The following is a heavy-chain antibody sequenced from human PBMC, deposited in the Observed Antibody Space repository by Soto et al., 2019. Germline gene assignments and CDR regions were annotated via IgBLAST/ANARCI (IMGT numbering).Heavy chain of an antibody. CDR3: VKDMGTNGHDSFER. CDR1: GFTFSDYY. CDR2: ISSGAITI. D-gene: IGHD2-8*01. V-gene: IGHV3-11*01. J-gene: IGHJ3*02. Sequence: QVQLVESGGGLVKPGGSLRLSCAASGFTFSDYYMNWIRQAPGKGLEWVSYISSGAITIYYADSVKGRFTISRDNAQNSLYLQMNSLRAEDTALYYCVKDMGTNGHDSFERWGQGTMVTVSS.